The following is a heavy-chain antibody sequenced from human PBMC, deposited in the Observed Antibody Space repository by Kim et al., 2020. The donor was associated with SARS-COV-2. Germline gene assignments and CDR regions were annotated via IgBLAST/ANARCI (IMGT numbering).Heavy chain of an antibody. Sequence: GGSLRLSCVVSGFTFSSYEMNWVRQAPGKGLEWVSYIGGSGSPIYYTDSVKGRFTISRDNAKNSLYLQMSSLRAEDTGVYYCVTSGGVRGSGGQGTLVTVSS. J-gene: IGHJ4*02. CDR1: GFTFSSYE. CDR2: IGGSGSPI. D-gene: IGHD3-16*01. CDR3: VTSGGVRGS. V-gene: IGHV3-48*03.